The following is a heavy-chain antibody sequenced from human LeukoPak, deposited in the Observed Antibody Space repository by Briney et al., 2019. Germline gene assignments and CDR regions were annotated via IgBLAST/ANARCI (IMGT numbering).Heavy chain of an antibody. CDR2: IRYDGSNK. D-gene: IGHD5-18*01. CDR3: AKDLRGYSYSYSVDY. CDR1: GFTFSTYG. J-gene: IGHJ4*02. V-gene: IGHV3-30*02. Sequence: PGGSLRLSCEASGFTFSTYGMHWVRQAPGKGLEWVAFIRYDGSNKYYADSVKGRFTISRDNSKNTLYVQMNSLRAEDTAVYYCAKDLRGYSYSYSVDYRGQGTLVTVSS.